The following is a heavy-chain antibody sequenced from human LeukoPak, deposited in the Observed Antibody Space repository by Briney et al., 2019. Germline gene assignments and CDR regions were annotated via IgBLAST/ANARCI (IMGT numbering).Heavy chain of an antibody. D-gene: IGHD3-22*01. CDR1: GFTFSDYG. V-gene: IGHV3-20*04. CDR3: PRATSYDSSGYFDY. J-gene: IGHJ4*02. Sequence: PGGSLRLSCAPSGFTFSDYGISWVRQAPGKGREWVSGINWNGGSRGYADSVKTRLSTTRANAKNFLYLQMNSLIAEDTALYYCPRATSYDSSGYFDYWGQKTLVTVSS. CDR2: INWNGGSR.